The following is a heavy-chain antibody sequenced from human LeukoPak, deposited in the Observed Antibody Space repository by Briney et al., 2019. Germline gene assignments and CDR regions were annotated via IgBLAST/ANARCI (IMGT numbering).Heavy chain of an antibody. CDR2: ISSSGSTI. D-gene: IGHD3-22*01. Sequence: GGSLRLSSAASGFTFSDYYMSWIRQAPGKGLEWVSYISSSGSTIYYADSVKGRFTISRDNSKNSPYLQMNSLRAEDTAVYSGAREGGGITMIDWFDPWGQGTLVTVSS. J-gene: IGHJ5*02. CDR1: GFTFSDYY. CDR3: AREGGGITMIDWFDP. V-gene: IGHV3-11*04.